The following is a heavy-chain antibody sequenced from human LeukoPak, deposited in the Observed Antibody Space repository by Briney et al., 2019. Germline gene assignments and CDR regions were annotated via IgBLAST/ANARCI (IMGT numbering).Heavy chain of an antibody. Sequence: GASVKVSCKASGYTFTSYGISWVRQAPGQGLEWMGWISAYNGNTNYAQKLQGRVTMTTDTSTSTAYMELRSLRSDDTAVYYCARIWWYYYDSSGYYLIDSWGQGTLVTVSS. CDR2: ISAYNGNT. CDR3: ARIWWYYYDSSGYYLIDS. J-gene: IGHJ4*02. CDR1: GYTFTSYG. V-gene: IGHV1-18*01. D-gene: IGHD3-22*01.